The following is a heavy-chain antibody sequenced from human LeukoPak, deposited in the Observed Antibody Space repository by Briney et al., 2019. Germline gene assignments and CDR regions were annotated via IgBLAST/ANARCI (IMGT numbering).Heavy chain of an antibody. CDR2: IYYSGSA. J-gene: IGHJ5*02. CDR3: ARGTRVGRGDFFDP. CDR1: GGSISSGGYS. D-gene: IGHD1-14*01. V-gene: IGHV4-31*03. Sequence: SETLSLTCTVSGGSISSGGYSWSWIRQHPGKGLEWIGYIYYSGSAYYNPSLQSRVTISLDTSKNQFSLKLSSVTAADTAVYYRARGTRVGRGDFFDPWGQGTLVTVSS.